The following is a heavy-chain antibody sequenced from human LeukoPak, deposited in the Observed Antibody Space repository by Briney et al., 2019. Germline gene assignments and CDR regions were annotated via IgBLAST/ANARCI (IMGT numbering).Heavy chain of an antibody. J-gene: IGHJ6*03. CDR1: GLTFSSYS. CDR3: ARGLQQLVRGFNYYFMDV. D-gene: IGHD6-13*01. CDR2: ITRSSSSI. Sequence: GGSLRLSCAASGLTFSSYSMNWVRQAPGKGLEWVSYITRSSSSIYYADSVRGRFTISRDNAENSLYLQMNSLRAEDTAVYYCARGLQQLVRGFNYYFMDVWGKGTTVTVSS. V-gene: IGHV3-48*01.